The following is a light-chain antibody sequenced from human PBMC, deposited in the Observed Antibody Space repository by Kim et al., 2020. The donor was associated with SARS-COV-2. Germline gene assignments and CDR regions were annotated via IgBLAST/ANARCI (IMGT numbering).Light chain of an antibody. CDR1: KLGDKN. CDR3: QAWDSSTVV. CDR2: EDS. Sequence: SYELTQPPSVSVSPGQTASITCSGDKLGDKNVCWYQQKPGQSPVLVIYEDSKRPSGIPERVSGSNSGNTATLTISGTQAMDEADYFCQAWDSSTVVFGGGTKLTVL. J-gene: IGLJ2*01. V-gene: IGLV3-1*01.